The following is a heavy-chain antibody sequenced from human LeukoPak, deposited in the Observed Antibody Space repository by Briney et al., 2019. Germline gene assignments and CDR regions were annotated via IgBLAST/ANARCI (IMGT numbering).Heavy chain of an antibody. V-gene: IGHV4-34*01. CDR2: INHSGST. D-gene: IGHD3-10*01. CDR3: AREGRESTGFDH. J-gene: IGHJ4*02. CDR1: GGSFSGYY. Sequence: PSETLSLTCAVYGGSFSGYYWSWIRQPPGKGLEWIGEINHSGSTNYNPSLKSRVTISVDTSKNQFSLKLSSVTAADTAVYYCAREGRESTGFDHWGQGTLVTVSS.